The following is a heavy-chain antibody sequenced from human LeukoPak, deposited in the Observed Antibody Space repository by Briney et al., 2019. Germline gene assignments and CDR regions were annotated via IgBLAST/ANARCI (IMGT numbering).Heavy chain of an antibody. V-gene: IGHV3-7*01. CDR3: ARDRGSSWSFDY. Sequence: EGSLRLSCAASGFTFSTYWMTWVRQAPGKGLEWVANIKEDGSEKYYVDSVKGRFTISRDNAKNSLYLQMNSLRAEDTAVYYCARDRGSSWSFDYWGQGTLVTISS. D-gene: IGHD6-13*01. CDR2: IKEDGSEK. J-gene: IGHJ4*02. CDR1: GFTFSTYW.